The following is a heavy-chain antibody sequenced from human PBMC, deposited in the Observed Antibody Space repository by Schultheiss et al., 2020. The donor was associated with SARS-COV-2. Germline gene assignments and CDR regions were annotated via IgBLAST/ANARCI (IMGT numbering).Heavy chain of an antibody. CDR3: ARGPHLYSSPTFDY. CDR2: INPNSGGT. V-gene: IGHV1-2*02. J-gene: IGHJ4*02. CDR1: GYTFTGYY. Sequence: ASVKVSCKASGYTFTGYYMHWVRQAPGQGLEWMGWINPNSGGTNYAQKFQGRVTITRDTSASTAYMELSSLRSEDAAVYFCARGPHLYSSPTFDYWGQGTLVTVSS. D-gene: IGHD6-13*01.